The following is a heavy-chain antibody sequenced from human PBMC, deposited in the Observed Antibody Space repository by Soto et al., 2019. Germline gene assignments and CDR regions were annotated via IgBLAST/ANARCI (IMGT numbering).Heavy chain of an antibody. D-gene: IGHD2-2*01. CDR1: GFTFSDYY. CDR3: ARTLNAKKISRGAFDI. V-gene: IGHV3-11*01. CDR2: ISSSGSTI. J-gene: IGHJ3*02. Sequence: GGSLRLSCAASGFTFSDYYMSWIRQAPGKGLEWVSYISSSGSTIYYADSVKGRFTISRDNAKNSLYLQMNSLRAEDTAVYYCARTLNAKKISRGAFDIWGQGTMVTVS.